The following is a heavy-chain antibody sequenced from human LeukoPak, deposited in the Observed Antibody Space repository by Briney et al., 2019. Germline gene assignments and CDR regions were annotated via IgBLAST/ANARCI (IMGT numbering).Heavy chain of an antibody. Sequence: GGCLRLSCAASGFTFSSHWMSWVRQAPGKGLEWVANIVQDGSQKYYVDSVKGRFTISRDNGKNSLYLQMNSLRAEDTAVYYCARNEKWGRDYWGQGTLVTVSS. D-gene: IGHD1-26*01. CDR2: IVQDGSQK. V-gene: IGHV3-7*03. CDR3: ARNEKWGRDY. J-gene: IGHJ4*02. CDR1: GFTFSSHW.